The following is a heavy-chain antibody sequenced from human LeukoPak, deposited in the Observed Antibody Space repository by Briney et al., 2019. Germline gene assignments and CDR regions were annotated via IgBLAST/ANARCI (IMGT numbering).Heavy chain of an antibody. CDR2: INTDGSGT. CDR3: ARGYSSSYRIDY. J-gene: IGHJ4*02. Sequence: GSLRLSCAASGFTFSSYWMHWVRQAPGKGLVWVSRINTDGSGTTYADSVKGRFTISRDNAKNTLYLQMNSLSAEDTAVYYCARGYSSSYRIDYWGQGTLVTVSS. CDR1: GFTFSSYW. D-gene: IGHD6-6*01. V-gene: IGHV3-74*01.